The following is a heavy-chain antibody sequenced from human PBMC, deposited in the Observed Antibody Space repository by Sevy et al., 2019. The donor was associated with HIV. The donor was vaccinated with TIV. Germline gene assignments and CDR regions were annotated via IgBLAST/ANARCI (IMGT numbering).Heavy chain of an antibody. CDR3: VKDTTYYYFWSGYSHFDY. CDR2: ISGNGGST. J-gene: IGHJ4*02. V-gene: IGHV3-64D*06. Sequence: GGSLRLSCSASGFTFSSYAMHWVRQAPGKGLEYVSAISGNGGSTYYADSVMGSFTISRDNSKNTLYLQTSSLSAEDTAFYYCVKDTTYYYFWSGYSHFDYWGQGTLVTVSS. D-gene: IGHD3-3*01. CDR1: GFTFSSYA.